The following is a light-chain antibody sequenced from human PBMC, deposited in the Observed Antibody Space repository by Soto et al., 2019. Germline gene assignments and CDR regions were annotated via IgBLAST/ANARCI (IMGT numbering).Light chain of an antibody. CDR3: QKYNSATWT. V-gene: IGKV1-27*01. CDR2: AAS. CDR1: QGISNY. Sequence: DIQMTQSPSSLSAPVGDRVTITCRASQGISNYLAWYQQKPGKVPKLLIYAASTLQSGVPSRLSGSGYGTDLTITISSMQNEDVETYYCQKYNSATWTFGHGTKVDIK. J-gene: IGKJ1*01.